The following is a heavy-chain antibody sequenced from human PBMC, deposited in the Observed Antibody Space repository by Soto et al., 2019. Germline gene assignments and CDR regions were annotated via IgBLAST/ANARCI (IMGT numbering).Heavy chain of an antibody. V-gene: IGHV1-8*01. J-gene: IGHJ5*02. D-gene: IGHD2-15*01. CDR3: ARGSNHCSGGICYSDWFDP. CDR2: MNPNTGNT. Sequence: QVQLVQSGAEVKKPGATVRVSCKASGYTFTSSDVYWVRQATGQGLELMGWMNPNTGNTGYAQKFQGRVTMTRNTSINTAYMELSSLRSEDTAVYYCARGSNHCSGGICYSDWFDPWGQGTPVTVSS. CDR1: GYTFTSSD.